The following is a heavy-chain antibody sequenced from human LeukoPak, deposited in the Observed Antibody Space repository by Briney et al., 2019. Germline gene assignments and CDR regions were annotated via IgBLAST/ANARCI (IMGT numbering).Heavy chain of an antibody. Sequence: SETLSPTCTVSGGSISSYYWTWIRQPPGKGLEWLGYVHYNGQTNYNPSLQSRATMSVDMSKNQFSLRLTSVTAADTAVYYCVKVGGTGHFDYWGQGALVTVSS. CDR3: VKVGGTGHFDY. CDR1: GGSISSYY. J-gene: IGHJ4*02. D-gene: IGHD7-27*01. CDR2: VHYNGQT. V-gene: IGHV4-59*01.